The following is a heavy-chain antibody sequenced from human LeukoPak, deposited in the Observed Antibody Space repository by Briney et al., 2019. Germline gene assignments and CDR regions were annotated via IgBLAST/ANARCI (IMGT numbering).Heavy chain of an antibody. CDR2: ISLHSGAT. Sequence: ASVRVSCKASGYTFAASLLHWVRQAPGQPLEWMGWISLHSGATKYAQKFQGRVTLTTDTSIGTAYMDLSRLTSDDTAVYYCAREGCTSSSCHVIGDDKWLDPWGQGTLVTVSS. D-gene: IGHD3-10*01. J-gene: IGHJ5*02. V-gene: IGHV1-2*02. CDR3: AREGCTSSSCHVIGDDKWLDP. CDR1: GYTFAASL.